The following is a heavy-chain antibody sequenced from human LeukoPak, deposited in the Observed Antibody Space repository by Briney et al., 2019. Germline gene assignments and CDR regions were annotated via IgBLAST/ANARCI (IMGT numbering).Heavy chain of an antibody. V-gene: IGHV4-34*01. Sequence: SETQSLTCAVYGGSFSGYYWSWIRQPPGKGLEWIGEINHSGSTNYNPSLKSRVTISVDTSKNQFSLKLSSVTAADTAVYYCARGTTAVVNFDYWGQGTLVTVSS. D-gene: IGHD4-23*01. J-gene: IGHJ4*02. CDR3: ARGTTAVVNFDY. CDR1: GGSFSGYY. CDR2: INHSGST.